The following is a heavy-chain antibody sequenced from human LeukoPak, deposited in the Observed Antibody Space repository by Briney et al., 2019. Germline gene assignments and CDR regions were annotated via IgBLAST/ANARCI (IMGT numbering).Heavy chain of an antibody. CDR1: GGSFSGYY. D-gene: IGHD3-22*01. CDR2: INHSGST. J-gene: IGHJ4*02. Sequence: SETLSLTCAVYGGSFSGYYWSWIRQPPGKGLEWIGDINHSGSTNYNPSLKSRVTISVDTSKNQFSLKLSSVTAADTAVYYCARGLGSRFYYDSSGYYQYWGQGTLVTVSS. CDR3: ARGLGSRFYYDSSGYYQY. V-gene: IGHV4-34*01.